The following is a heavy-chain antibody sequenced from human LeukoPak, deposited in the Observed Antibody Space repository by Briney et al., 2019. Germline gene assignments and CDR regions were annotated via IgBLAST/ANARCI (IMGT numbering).Heavy chain of an antibody. Sequence: GGSLRLSCAASGFAFSTYAMSWVRQAPGKGLEWVSSISGSGGRTYYADSVKGRFTISRDNSKNTLYLQMNSLRVEDTAVYYCAKVDGDYDATAYYLIFDYWGQGTLVTVSS. CDR3: AKVDGDYDATAYYLIFDY. V-gene: IGHV3-23*01. CDR1: GFAFSTYA. J-gene: IGHJ4*02. D-gene: IGHD3-22*01. CDR2: ISGSGGRT.